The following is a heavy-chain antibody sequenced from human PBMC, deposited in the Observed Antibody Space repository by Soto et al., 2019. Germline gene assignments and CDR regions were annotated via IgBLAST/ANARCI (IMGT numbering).Heavy chain of an antibody. CDR2: INSDGSST. CDR3: TRDLGAPGDY. Sequence: EVQLVESGGGLVQPGGSLRLSCAASGFTFSGHWMHWVRQVPGKGLVWVSHINSDGSSTSYADSVKGRFTISRDNAKNTLYLQRNSLRAEDTAVYYCTRDLGAPGDYWGQGTLVTVSS. J-gene: IGHJ4*02. CDR1: GFTFSGHW. D-gene: IGHD1-26*01. V-gene: IGHV3-74*01.